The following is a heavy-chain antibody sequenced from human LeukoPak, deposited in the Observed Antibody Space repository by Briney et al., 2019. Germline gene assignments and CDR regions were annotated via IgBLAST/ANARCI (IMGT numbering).Heavy chain of an antibody. CDR1: GYTFTGYY. CDR2: INPNSGGT. CDR3: ARGGSHYYYGMDV. Sequence: ASVKVSCKASGYTFTGYYMHWVRQAPGQGLEWMGWINPNSGGTNYAQKFQGRVTMTRDTSISTAYMELSRLRPDDTAVYYCARGGSHYYYGMDVWRQGTTVTVSS. D-gene: IGHD1-26*01. V-gene: IGHV1-2*02. J-gene: IGHJ6*02.